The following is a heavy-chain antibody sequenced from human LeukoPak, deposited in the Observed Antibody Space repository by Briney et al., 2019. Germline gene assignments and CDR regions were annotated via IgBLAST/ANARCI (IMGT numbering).Heavy chain of an antibody. D-gene: IGHD3-22*01. V-gene: IGHV3-11*04. CDR1: GITFSDHY. CDR3: ARFRFGYYDSSAPR. Sequence: GGSLRLSCAASGITFSDHYMSWIRQAPGKGLEWLSYISSGGDSIYYADSVKGRFTISRDNAKNSVSLQMNSLRAEDTAVYYCARFRFGYYDSSAPRWGQGTLVTVSS. J-gene: IGHJ4*02. CDR2: ISSGGDSI.